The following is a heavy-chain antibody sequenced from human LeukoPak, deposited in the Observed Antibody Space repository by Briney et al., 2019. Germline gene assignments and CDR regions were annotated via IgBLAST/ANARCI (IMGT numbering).Heavy chain of an antibody. CDR1: GGTFSSYA. CDR2: IIPIFGTA. Sequence: GASVKVSCKASGGTFSSYAISWVRQAPGQGLEWMGGIIPIFGTANYAQKFQGRVTITADESTSTAYMELSSLRSEDTAVYYCARDQGGRDGYIPYNWFDPWGQGTLVTVSS. J-gene: IGHJ5*02. V-gene: IGHV1-69*01. D-gene: IGHD5-24*01. CDR3: ARDQGGRDGYIPYNWFDP.